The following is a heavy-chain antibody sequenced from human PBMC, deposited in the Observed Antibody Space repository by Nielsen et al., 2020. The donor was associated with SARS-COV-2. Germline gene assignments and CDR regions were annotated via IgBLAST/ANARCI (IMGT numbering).Heavy chain of an antibody. CDR1: GGSFTGYF. CDR3: ARPHRSSILNTYWFDP. D-gene: IGHD2-2*02. J-gene: IGHJ5*02. V-gene: IGHV4-34*01. CDR2: IDHSGTT. Sequence: SETLSLTCEVSGGSFTGYFRSWIRQPPGGGLEWIGDIDHSGTTYYNPSLKSRVSILVDTSKNQFSLKLTSVSAADTAVYYCARPHRSSILNTYWFDPWGQGSLVTVSS.